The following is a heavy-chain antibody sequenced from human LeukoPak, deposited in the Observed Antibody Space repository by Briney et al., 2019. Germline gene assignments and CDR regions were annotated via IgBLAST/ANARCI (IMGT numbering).Heavy chain of an antibody. D-gene: IGHD1-1*01. CDR1: GFTFSSYG. V-gene: IGHV3-33*01. Sequence: GGSLRLSCAASGFTFSSYGMHWVRLAPGKGLEWVAVIWYDGSNKYYADSVKGRFTISRDNSKNTLYLQMNSLRAEDTAVYYCARENGPFDYWGQGTLVTVSS. J-gene: IGHJ4*02. CDR2: IWYDGSNK. CDR3: ARENGPFDY.